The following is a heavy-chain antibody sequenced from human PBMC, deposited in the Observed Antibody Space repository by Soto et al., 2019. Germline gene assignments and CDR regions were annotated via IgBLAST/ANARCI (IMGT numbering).Heavy chain of an antibody. D-gene: IGHD3-22*01. CDR1: GYNFTTCA. CDR2: INGGNDKT. V-gene: IGHV1-3*01. CDR3: ASVGYFDSDGFPRPYAY. Sequence: SVKVSCKASGYNFTTCAIYWVRQAPRQRLEWLGWINGGNDKTGYSQRFQGSITITKKTSATTAFMELSNLRSEDTAVYYCASVGYFDSDGFPRPYAYCRQGTLVTVSA. J-gene: IGHJ4*02.